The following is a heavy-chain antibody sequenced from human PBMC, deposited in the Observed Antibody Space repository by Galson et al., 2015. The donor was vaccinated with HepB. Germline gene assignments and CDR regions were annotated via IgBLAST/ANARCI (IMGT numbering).Heavy chain of an antibody. CDR3: AAGGVATISDYYYGMDV. V-gene: IGHV1-58*02. D-gene: IGHD5-12*01. Sequence: SVKVSCKASGFTFTSSAMQWVRQARGQRLEWIGWIVVGSGNTNYAQKFQERVTITRDMSTSTAYMELSSLRSEDTAVYYCAAGGVATISDYYYGMDVWGQGTTVTVSS. CDR1: GFTFTSSA. J-gene: IGHJ6*02. CDR2: IVVGSGNT.